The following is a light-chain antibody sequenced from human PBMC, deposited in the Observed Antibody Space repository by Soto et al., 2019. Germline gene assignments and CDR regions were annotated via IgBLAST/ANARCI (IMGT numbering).Light chain of an antibody. CDR1: PSVSSSY. CDR3: QQSGSSPWT. CDR2: GAA. Sequence: EILLTQSPGTLSLSPGERCTLSWRASPSVSSSYLAWYQQKPGQAPRLLIYGAASRATGIPDRFSGSGSGTDFTLTISRLEPEDFAVYYCQQSGSSPWTFGPGTKLDIK. V-gene: IGKV3-20*01. J-gene: IGKJ1*01.